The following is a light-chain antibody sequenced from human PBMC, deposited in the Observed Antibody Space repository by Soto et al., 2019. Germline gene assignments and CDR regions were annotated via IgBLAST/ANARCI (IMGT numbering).Light chain of an antibody. Sequence: QSALTQPASVSGSPGQSITISCTGISGDLGSYNRVSWYQQHPGKAPKLIIYEVTDRPSGVSNRFSGSKSGNTASLTISGLQAEDEAEYYCSSYTNINTRACVFGTGTKVTVL. J-gene: IGLJ1*01. CDR3: SSYTNINTRACV. V-gene: IGLV2-14*01. CDR2: EVT. CDR1: SGDLGSYNR.